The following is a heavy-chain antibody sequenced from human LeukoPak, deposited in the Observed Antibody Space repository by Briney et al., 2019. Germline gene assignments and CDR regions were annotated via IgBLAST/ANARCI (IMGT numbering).Heavy chain of an antibody. Sequence: SETLSLTCTVSGGSISSSSYYWGWIRQPPGKGLEWIGSIYYSGSTYYNPSLKSRVTISVDTSKNQFSLKLSSVTAADTAVYYCATTFSGTVNWFDPWGQGTLVTVSS. CDR1: GGSISSSSYY. V-gene: IGHV4-39*01. CDR3: ATTFSGTVNWFDP. J-gene: IGHJ5*02. CDR2: IYYSGST. D-gene: IGHD3-10*01.